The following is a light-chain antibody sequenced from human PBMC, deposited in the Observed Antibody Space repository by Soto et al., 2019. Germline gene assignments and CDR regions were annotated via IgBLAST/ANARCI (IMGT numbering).Light chain of an antibody. J-gene: IGKJ1*01. V-gene: IGKV1-9*01. CDR1: PAIASF. CDR2: GAS. CDR3: QQLNGSPWT. Sequence: IQLTQSPSSLSASVGDRVTITCRASPAIASFLARYQQKPGTAPKLLIYGASTLQSGVPSRFSGSRSGTDYTLTIASLQPEDFATYYCQQLNGSPWTFGQGTKVEIK.